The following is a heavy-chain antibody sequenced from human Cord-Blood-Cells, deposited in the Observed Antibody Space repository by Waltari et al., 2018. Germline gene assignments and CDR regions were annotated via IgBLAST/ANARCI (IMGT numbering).Heavy chain of an antibody. J-gene: IGHJ4*02. V-gene: IGHV3-21*01. CDR3: ARDGGNSDY. CDR2: ISSRSSYI. D-gene: IGHD2-21*02. CDR1: GFTFSSYS. Sequence: EVQLVESGGGLVKPGGSLRLSCAASGFTFSSYSMNWVRQAPGKGLEWVSSISSRSSYIYYADSVKGRFTISRDNAKNSLYLQMNSLRAEDTAVYYCARDGGNSDYWGQGTLVTVSS.